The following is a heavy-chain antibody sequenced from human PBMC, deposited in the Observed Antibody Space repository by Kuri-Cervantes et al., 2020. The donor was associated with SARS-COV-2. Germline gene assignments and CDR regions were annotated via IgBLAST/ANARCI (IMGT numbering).Heavy chain of an antibody. CDR1: GGYFSGYY. V-gene: IGHV4-34*01. Sequence: ESLKISCAVYGGYFSGYYWSWIRQPPGKGLEWIGEINHSGSTNYNPSLKSRVTISVDTSKNQFSLKLSSVTAADTAVYYCARSNKRWLQLRVFDHWGQGTLVTVSS. CDR3: ARSNKRWLQLRVFDH. CDR2: INHSGST. J-gene: IGHJ4*02. D-gene: IGHD5-24*01.